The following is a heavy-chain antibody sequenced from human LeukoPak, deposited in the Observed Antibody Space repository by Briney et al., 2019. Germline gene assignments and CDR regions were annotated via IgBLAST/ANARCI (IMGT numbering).Heavy chain of an antibody. Sequence: GGSLRLSCAASGFTFSSYAMSWVRQAPGKGLEWVSAISGSGVSTYHADSVKGRFTTSRDNSKNTLYLQMNSLRAEDTAVYYCATRIVGATRPDAFDIWGQGTMVTVSS. J-gene: IGHJ3*02. CDR3: ATRIVGATRPDAFDI. V-gene: IGHV3-23*01. D-gene: IGHD1-26*01. CDR1: GFTFSSYA. CDR2: ISGSGVST.